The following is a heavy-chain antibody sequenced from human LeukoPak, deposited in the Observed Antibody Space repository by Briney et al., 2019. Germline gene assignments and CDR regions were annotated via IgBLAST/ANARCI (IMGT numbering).Heavy chain of an antibody. CDR2: IYYSGST. CDR3: ARGEVVGTSFDY. Sequence: SETLSLTCTVSGGSISSGGYYWSWIRQHPGKGLEWIAYIYYSGSTYYNPSLKSRVTISLDKSKSQFSLKLTSVTVADTAVYYCARGEVVGTSFDYWGQGTLVTVSS. CDR1: GGSISSGGYY. D-gene: IGHD1-26*01. J-gene: IGHJ4*02. V-gene: IGHV4-30-4*08.